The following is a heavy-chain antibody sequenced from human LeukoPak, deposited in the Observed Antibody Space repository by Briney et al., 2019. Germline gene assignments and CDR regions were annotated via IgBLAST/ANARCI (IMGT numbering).Heavy chain of an antibody. CDR3: ATDPRTTVFGTFRYYYMDV. CDR2: INPDSGYT. J-gene: IGHJ6*03. D-gene: IGHD3-3*01. CDR1: GYTFTDYY. V-gene: IGHV1-2*02. Sequence: ASVKVSFKTSGYTFTDYYIHWVRQAPGQGLEWMGWINPDSGYTNYAQKFQGRVTMTRDMSINTAYMELSRLTSDDTAVYYCATDPRTTVFGTFRYYYMDVWGEGTTVAVSS.